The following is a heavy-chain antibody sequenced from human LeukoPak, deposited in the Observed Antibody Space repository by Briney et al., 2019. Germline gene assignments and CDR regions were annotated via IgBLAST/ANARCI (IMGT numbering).Heavy chain of an antibody. D-gene: IGHD2-21*01. Sequence: SETLSLTCTVSGGSIGTTSYYWGWIRQPPGKGLEWIGSIHYSGNIYYNPSLKSRVTISVDTSRNQYSLKLSSATAADTAMYYCARQGPYCDGDCYRDAFNIWGQGTMVTVSS. CDR1: GGSIGTTSYY. V-gene: IGHV4-39*01. CDR3: ARQGPYCDGDCYRDAFNI. J-gene: IGHJ3*02. CDR2: IHYSGNI.